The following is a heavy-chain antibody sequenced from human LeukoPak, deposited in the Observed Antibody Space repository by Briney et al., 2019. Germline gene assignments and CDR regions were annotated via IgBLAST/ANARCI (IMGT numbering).Heavy chain of an antibody. D-gene: IGHD3-10*01. J-gene: IGHJ4*02. CDR2: ISGSGGST. Sequence: PGGSLRLSCAASGFTLSSYAMSWVRQAPGKGLEWVSAISGSGGSTYYADSVKGRFTISRDNSKNTLYLQMNSLRAEDTAVYYCAKGTKQELLIRYYFDYWGQGTLVTVSS. CDR3: AKGTKQELLIRYYFDY. CDR1: GFTLSSYA. V-gene: IGHV3-23*01.